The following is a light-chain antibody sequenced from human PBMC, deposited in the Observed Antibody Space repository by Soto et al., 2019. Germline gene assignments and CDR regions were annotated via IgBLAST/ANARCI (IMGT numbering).Light chain of an antibody. CDR2: AAS. CDR3: QQLNSFPFI. Sequence: DIQLTQSPSFLSASVGDRVTITCRASQAIDTYLAWYQQKPGKAPKLLIYAASLLQSGVPSRFSGSGSGTAFPLTINSLQPEDFASYYCQQLNSFPFIFGQGTRLEIK. V-gene: IGKV1-9*01. J-gene: IGKJ5*01. CDR1: QAIDTY.